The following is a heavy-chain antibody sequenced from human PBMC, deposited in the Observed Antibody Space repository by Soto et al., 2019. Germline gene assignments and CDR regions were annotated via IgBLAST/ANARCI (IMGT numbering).Heavy chain of an antibody. D-gene: IGHD1-26*01. V-gene: IGHV3-30*18. CDR1: GFTFSSYG. CDR2: ISYDGSNK. Sequence: QVQLVESGGGVVQPGRSLRLSCAASGFTFSSYGMHWVRQAPGKGLEWVAVISYDGSNKYYADSVKGRFTISRDNSKNTLYLQMNSLRAEDTAVYYCAKDRGRYYYYGMDVWGQVTTVTVSS. CDR3: AKDRGRYYYYGMDV. J-gene: IGHJ6*02.